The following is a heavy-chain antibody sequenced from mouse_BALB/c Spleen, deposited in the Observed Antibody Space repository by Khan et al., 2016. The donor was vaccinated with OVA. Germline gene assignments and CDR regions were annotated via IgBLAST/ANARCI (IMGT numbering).Heavy chain of an antibody. Sequence: DLVKPGASVKLSCKASGYTFTSYWINWIKQRPGQGLEWIGRIGPGSSNAYYNDMFKGKATLTVDKSSNTAYIQLSSLSSEDSAVYYCARGNYYGRGCYAMDYWGQGVSVTVSA. J-gene: IGHJ4*01. CDR1: GYTFTSYW. CDR3: ARGNYYGRGCYAMDY. V-gene: IGHV1S41*01. D-gene: IGHD1-1*01. CDR2: IGPGSSNA.